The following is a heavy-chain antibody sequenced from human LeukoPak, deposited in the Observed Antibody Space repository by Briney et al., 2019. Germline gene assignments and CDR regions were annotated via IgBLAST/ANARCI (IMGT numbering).Heavy chain of an antibody. V-gene: IGHV5-51*01. CDR3: ARHLGYGLYDAFDI. CDR1: GYTFATYW. Sequence: GESLKISCKGSGYTFATYWIGWVRHMPGKGLEWMGIIYPGDSDTRYSPSFQGQVTISADKSISTAYLQWSSLKASDTAMYYCARHLGYGLYDAFDIWGQGTMVTVSS. D-gene: IGHD5-18*01. J-gene: IGHJ3*02. CDR2: IYPGDSDT.